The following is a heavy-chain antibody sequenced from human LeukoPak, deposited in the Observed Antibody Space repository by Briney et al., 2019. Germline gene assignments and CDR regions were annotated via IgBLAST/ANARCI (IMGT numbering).Heavy chain of an antibody. CDR2: IKQDGSEK. V-gene: IGHV3-7*01. Sequence: GGSLRLSCAASGFIFSNYWMSWVRQAPGKGLEWVANIKQDGSEKYYVDSVKGRFTISRDNAKNSLYLQMNSLRAEDTAVYYCARDPYCSGGSCYSEYFQHWGQGTLVTVSS. D-gene: IGHD2-15*01. J-gene: IGHJ1*01. CDR3: ARDPYCSGGSCYSEYFQH. CDR1: GFIFSNYW.